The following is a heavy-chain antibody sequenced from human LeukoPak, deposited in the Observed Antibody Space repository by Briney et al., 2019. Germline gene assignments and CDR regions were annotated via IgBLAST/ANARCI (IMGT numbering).Heavy chain of an antibody. J-gene: IGHJ6*02. Sequence: GGSLRLSCAAAGFTFSSYAMNWVRQAPGKGLEWVSVISGSGGSTYYADSVKGRFTISRDNSKNTLFLQMDSLRAEDTAVYYCANAPRLPWATAMSFYGMDVWGQGTTVTVSS. CDR2: ISGSGGST. D-gene: IGHD5-18*01. CDR1: GFTFSSYA. CDR3: ANAPRLPWATAMSFYGMDV. V-gene: IGHV3-23*01.